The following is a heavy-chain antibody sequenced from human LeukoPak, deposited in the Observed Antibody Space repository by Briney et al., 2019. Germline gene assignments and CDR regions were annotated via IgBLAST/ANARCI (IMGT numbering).Heavy chain of an antibody. J-gene: IGHJ4*02. D-gene: IGHD5-18*01. V-gene: IGHV4-34*01. CDR1: GGSFSGYY. CDR2: INHSGST. Sequence: PSETLSLTCAVYGGSFSGYYWSWIRQPPGKGLEWIGEINHSGSTNYNPSLKSRVTISVDTSKNQFSLNLNSVTAADTAMYYCASVRGYGYGYDYWGQGTLVTVSS. CDR3: ASVRGYGYGYDY.